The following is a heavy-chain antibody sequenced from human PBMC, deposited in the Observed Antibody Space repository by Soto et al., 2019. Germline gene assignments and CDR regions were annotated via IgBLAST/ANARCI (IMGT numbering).Heavy chain of an antibody. Sequence: PGESLKISCKGSGYSFTTYWIAWVRQMPGKGLEWMGIIYLGDSDTRYSPSFQGQVTISADTSISTAYLQWSSLKASDTAMYYCASGPDQAYGEDAFDIWGQGTMVTVSS. J-gene: IGHJ3*02. CDR1: GYSFTTYW. V-gene: IGHV5-51*01. CDR2: IYLGDSDT. CDR3: ASGPDQAYGEDAFDI. D-gene: IGHD4-17*01.